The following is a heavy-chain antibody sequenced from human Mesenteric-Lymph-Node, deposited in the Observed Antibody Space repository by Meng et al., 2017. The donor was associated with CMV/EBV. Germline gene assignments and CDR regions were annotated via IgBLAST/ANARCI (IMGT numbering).Heavy chain of an antibody. J-gene: IGHJ4*02. CDR1: GFTFITYV. CDR2: ITCDGGRT. D-gene: IGHD6-19*01. CDR3: VREAGFGSGWHDY. V-gene: IGHV3-64*01. Sequence: AASGFTFITYVMRWFRRAPGKELEFVSAITCDGGRTSYANSVKGRFTISRDNSKNTLYLQMGSLRPEDMAVYYCVREAGFGSGWHDYWGQGTLVTVSS.